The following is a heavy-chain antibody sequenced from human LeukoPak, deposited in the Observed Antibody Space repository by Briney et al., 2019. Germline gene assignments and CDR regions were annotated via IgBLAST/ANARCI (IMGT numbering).Heavy chain of an antibody. J-gene: IGHJ4*02. Sequence: TSETLSLTCTVSGGSISSGGYYWSWIRQHPGKGLEWIGYIYYSGSTYYNPSLKSRVTISVDTSRNQFSLKLSSVTAADTAVYYCARSIVATIYFDYWGQGTLVTVSS. CDR3: ARSIVATIYFDY. CDR2: IYYSGST. CDR1: GGSISSGGYY. V-gene: IGHV4-31*03. D-gene: IGHD5-12*01.